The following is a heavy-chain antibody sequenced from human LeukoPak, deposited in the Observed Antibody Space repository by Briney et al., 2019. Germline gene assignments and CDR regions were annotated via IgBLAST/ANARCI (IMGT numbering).Heavy chain of an antibody. D-gene: IGHD3-10*01. CDR2: IYPTGTT. Sequence: SETLSLTCTVSTTSFNSYFWGCVRLPAGKDLEWLGRIYPTGTTYYNPSLKSRLTLSIETSKSQFSLTLRSATAAGTVVYFCGRRSYTASHHFFDYWSQGTLVTVSS. V-gene: IGHV4-4*07. CDR1: TTSFNSYF. CDR3: GRRSYTASHHFFDY. J-gene: IGHJ4*02.